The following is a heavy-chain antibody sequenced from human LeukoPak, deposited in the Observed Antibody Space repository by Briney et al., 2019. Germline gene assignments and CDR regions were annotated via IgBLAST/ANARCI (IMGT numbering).Heavy chain of an antibody. V-gene: IGHV4-59*08. D-gene: IGHD2-21*02. CDR1: AGSITTNC. CDR3: ARHAFCGGDCYSNWYFHL. J-gene: IGHJ2*01. CDR2: IYFGGST. Sequence: SQTLSPTCPLAAGSITTNCGSCIRQPPGRGREWIGYIYFGGSTDYNPSLKSQVTISADTSKSQLSLQLRSLTAADTAVYYCARHAFCGGDCYSNWYFHLWGRGTLVTVSS.